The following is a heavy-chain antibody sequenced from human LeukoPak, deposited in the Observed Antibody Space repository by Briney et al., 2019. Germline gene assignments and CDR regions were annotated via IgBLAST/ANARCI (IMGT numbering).Heavy chain of an antibody. CDR3: VKGGYTTPDYFDY. CDR2: ISSNGGST. V-gene: IGHV3-64D*06. Sequence: GSLRLSCSASGFTFSSYAMHWVRQAPGKGLEYVSAISSNGGSTYYADSVKGRFTISRDNSKNTLYLQMSSLRAEDTAVYYCVKGGYTTPDYFDYWGQGTLVTVSS. CDR1: GFTFSSYA. D-gene: IGHD3-16*02. J-gene: IGHJ4*02.